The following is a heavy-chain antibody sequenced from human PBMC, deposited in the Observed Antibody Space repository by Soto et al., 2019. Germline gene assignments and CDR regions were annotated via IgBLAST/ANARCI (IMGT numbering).Heavy chain of an antibody. CDR2: ISSSSSYI. CDR1: GFTFSSYS. CDR3: ASGSLDLGELPISVAEYFQH. V-gene: IGHV3-21*01. D-gene: IGHD1-26*01. J-gene: IGHJ1*01. Sequence: GSLRLSCAASGFTFSSYSMNWVRQAPGKGLEWVSSISSSSSYIYYADSVKGRFTISRDNAKNSLYLQMNSLSAEDTAVYYCASGSLDLGELPISVAEYFQHWGQGTLVTVSS.